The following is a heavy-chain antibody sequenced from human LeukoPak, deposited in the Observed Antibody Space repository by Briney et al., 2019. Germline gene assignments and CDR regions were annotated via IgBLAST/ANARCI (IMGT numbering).Heavy chain of an antibody. V-gene: IGHV4-61*02. CDR1: GGSISSGSYY. Sequence: SETLSLTCTVSGGSISSGSYYRTWIRQPAGKGLEWIGRIHTSGSTGYSPSLKSRVTISLDTSKNQFSLRLSSVTAADTAVYYCTRAAKMRFLEWFPFDPWGQGTLVTVSS. D-gene: IGHD3-3*01. CDR2: IHTSGST. J-gene: IGHJ5*02. CDR3: TRAAKMRFLEWFPFDP.